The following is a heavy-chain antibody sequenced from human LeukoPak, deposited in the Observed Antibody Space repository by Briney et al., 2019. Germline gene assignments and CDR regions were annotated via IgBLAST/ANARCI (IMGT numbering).Heavy chain of an antibody. V-gene: IGHV3-74*01. CDR2: INSDGSST. J-gene: IGHJ4*02. CDR3: ARAQYSYGHYFFDY. CDR1: GFTFSSYW. D-gene: IGHD5-18*01. Sequence: QPGGSLRLSCAASGFTFSSYWMHWVRQAPGKGLGWVSRINSDGSSTSYADSVKGRFTISRDNAKNTLYLQMNSLRAEDTAVYYCARAQYSYGHYFFDYWGQGTLVTVSS.